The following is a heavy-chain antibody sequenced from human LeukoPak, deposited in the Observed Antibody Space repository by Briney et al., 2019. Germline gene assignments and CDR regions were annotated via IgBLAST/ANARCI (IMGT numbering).Heavy chain of an antibody. CDR3: VREIIAARGSFDY. V-gene: IGHV4-4*02. J-gene: IGHJ4*02. CDR1: GGSISSSNW. Sequence: PSGTLSLTCAVSGGSISSSNWWNWVRQPPGKGLEWIGEIDHSGSTNYNPSLKSRVTISVDKSNNQFSLKLSSVTAADTAVYYCVREIIAARGSFDYWGQGTLVTVSS. D-gene: IGHD3-16*01. CDR2: IDHSGST.